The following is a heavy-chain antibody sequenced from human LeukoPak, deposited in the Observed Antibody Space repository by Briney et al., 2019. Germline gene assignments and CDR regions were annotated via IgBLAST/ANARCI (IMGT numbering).Heavy chain of an antibody. CDR1: GFTFSSYG. J-gene: IGHJ4*02. Sequence: GGSLRLSCAASGFTFSSYGMHWVRQAPGKGLEWVAVISYDGSNKYYADSVKGRFTISRDNSKNTLYLQMNSLRAEDTAVYYCANGGEGTQWLVGGDYWGQGTLDTVSS. D-gene: IGHD6-19*01. V-gene: IGHV3-30*18. CDR3: ANGGEGTQWLVGGDY. CDR2: ISYDGSNK.